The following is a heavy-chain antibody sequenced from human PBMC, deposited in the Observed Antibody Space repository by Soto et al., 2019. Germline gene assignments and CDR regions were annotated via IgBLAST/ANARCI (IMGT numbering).Heavy chain of an antibody. Sequence: GGSLRLSCAVSGFTFSNFAMSWVRQAPGKGLEWVSAITGSGGSTYYADSVKGRFTISRDNSKNMLYLQMNSLSAEDTAVYYCAKPLYYHDSSGYSKCYDYWGQGTLVTVSS. J-gene: IGHJ4*02. CDR3: AKPLYYHDSSGYSKCYDY. CDR1: GFTFSNFA. CDR2: ITGSGGST. D-gene: IGHD3-22*01. V-gene: IGHV3-23*01.